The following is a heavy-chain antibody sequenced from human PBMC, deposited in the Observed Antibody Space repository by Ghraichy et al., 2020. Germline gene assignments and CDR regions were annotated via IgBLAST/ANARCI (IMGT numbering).Heavy chain of an antibody. D-gene: IGHD5-24*01. CDR2: IYYSGST. J-gene: IGHJ2*01. CDR3: DREIATISLGWYFDL. Sequence: SETLSLTCTVSGGSISSSSYYWGWIRQPPGKGLEWIGSIYYSGSTYYNPSLKSRVTISVDTSKNQFSLKLSSVTAADTAVYYCDREIATISLGWYFDLWGRGTLVTDPS. V-gene: IGHV4-39*01. CDR1: GGSISSSSYY.